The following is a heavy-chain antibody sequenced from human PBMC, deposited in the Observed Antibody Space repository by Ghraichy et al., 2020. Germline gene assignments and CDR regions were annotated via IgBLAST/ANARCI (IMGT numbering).Heavy chain of an antibody. CDR3: ARRQKWLPGPFDS. V-gene: IGHV4-34*01. Sequence: SQTLSLTCAVRDASFNDDNWMWIRQPPGKGLEWIGEINQSGKSSYKPSLESRVTISIDTAKNQFYLNLTSVTAADTAVYYCARRQKWLPGPFDSWGQGTLVAVSS. CDR1: DASFNDDN. D-gene: IGHD2-8*01. J-gene: IGHJ4*02. CDR2: INQSGKS.